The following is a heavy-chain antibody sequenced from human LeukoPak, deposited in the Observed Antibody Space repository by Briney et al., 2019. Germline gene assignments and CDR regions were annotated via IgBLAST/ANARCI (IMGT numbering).Heavy chain of an antibody. Sequence: GASVKDSCKASGYTFTSYYMHWVRQAPGQGLEWMGIINPSGGSTSYAQKFQGRVTMTRDTSTSTVYMELSSLRSEDTAVYYCARAPRIVGAASWFDPWGQGTLVTVSS. D-gene: IGHD1-26*01. CDR1: GYTFTSYY. V-gene: IGHV1-46*03. CDR3: ARAPRIVGAASWFDP. CDR2: INPSGGST. J-gene: IGHJ5*02.